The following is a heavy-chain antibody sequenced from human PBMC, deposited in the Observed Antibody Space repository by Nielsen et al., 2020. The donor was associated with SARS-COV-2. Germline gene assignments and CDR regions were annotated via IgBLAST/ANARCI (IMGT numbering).Heavy chain of an antibody. D-gene: IGHD3-22*01. CDR2: IYYSGST. CDR3: ASHPSYYYDSSGYYGGFDY. V-gene: IGHV4-39*07. CDR1: GGSISSSSYY. J-gene: IGHJ4*02. Sequence: GSLRLSCTVSGGSISSSSYYWGWIRQPPGKGLEWIGSIYYSGSTYYNPSLKSRVTISVDTSKNQFSLKLSSVTAADTAVYYCASHPSYYYDSSGYYGGFDYWGQGTLVTVSS.